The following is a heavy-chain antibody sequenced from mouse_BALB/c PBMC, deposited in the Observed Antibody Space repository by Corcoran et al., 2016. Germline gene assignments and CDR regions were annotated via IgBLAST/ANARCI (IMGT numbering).Heavy chain of an antibody. CDR2: INTYTGEP. CDR3: ARSDGSSWFAY. J-gene: IGHJ3*01. Sequence: QIQLVQSGPELKKPGETVKISCKASGYTFTNYGMNWVKQAPGKGLKWMGWINTYTGEPTYADDFKGRFAFSLETSASTAYLQINNLKNEDMATYVCARSDGSSWFAYWGQGTLVTVSA. V-gene: IGHV9-1*02. D-gene: IGHD2-3*01. CDR1: GYTFTNYG.